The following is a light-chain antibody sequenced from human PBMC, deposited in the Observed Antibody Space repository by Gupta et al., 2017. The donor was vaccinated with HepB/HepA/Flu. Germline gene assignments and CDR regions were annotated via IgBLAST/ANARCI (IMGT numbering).Light chain of an antibody. CDR2: DVS. Sequence: SALTQPASVSGSLGRSITISCTGTSSDVGGYNYVSWYQQHPGKAPKLMIYDVSNRPSGVSNRFSGSKSGNTASLTISGLQAEDEADYYCSSYTSSSTVVFGGGTKLTVL. V-gene: IGLV2-14*01. CDR1: SSDVGGYNY. CDR3: SSYTSSSTVV. J-gene: IGLJ2*01.